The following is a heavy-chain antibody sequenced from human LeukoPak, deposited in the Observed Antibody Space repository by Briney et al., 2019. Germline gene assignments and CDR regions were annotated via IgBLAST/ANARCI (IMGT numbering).Heavy chain of an antibody. J-gene: IGHJ4*02. CDR2: ISGSGGST. CDR1: GFTFSSYA. D-gene: IGHD3-10*01. CDR3: AKGRNYYGSGTNDY. Sequence: GGSLRLSCAASGFTFSSYAMSWVRQAPGKGLEWVSAISGSGGSTYHADSVKGRFTISRDNSKNTLYLQMNSLRAEDTAVYYCAKGRNYYGSGTNDYWGQGTLVTVSS. V-gene: IGHV3-23*01.